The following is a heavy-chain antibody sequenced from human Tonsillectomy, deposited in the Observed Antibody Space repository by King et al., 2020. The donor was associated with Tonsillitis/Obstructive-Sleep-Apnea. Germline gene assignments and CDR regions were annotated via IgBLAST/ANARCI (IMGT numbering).Heavy chain of an antibody. CDR2: ISSSSSYI. CDR1: GFTFSSYS. Sequence: VQLVESGGGLVKPGGSLRLSCAASGFTFSSYSMNWVRQAPGKGLEWVSSISSSSSYIYYADSVKGRFTISRDNAKNSLYLQMNSLRAEDTAVYYCARALYYYDSSGYFSMAYWGQGTLVTVSS. CDR3: ARALYYYDSSGYFSMAY. J-gene: IGHJ4*02. V-gene: IGHV3-21*01. D-gene: IGHD3-22*01.